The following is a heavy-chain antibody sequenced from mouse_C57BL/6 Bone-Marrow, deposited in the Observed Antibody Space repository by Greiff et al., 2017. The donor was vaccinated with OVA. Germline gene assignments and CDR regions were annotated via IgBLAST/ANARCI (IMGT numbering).Heavy chain of an antibody. CDR2: IRSGGST. Sequence: VQLQQSGPGLVQPSQSLSLTCTASGFSFTSYGVHWVRQSPGKGLEWLGVIRSGGSTDYNAAFISRLSISKGNSKRQVVFKMNSLQADDTAIYYCARRGLRRGSWFAYWGQGTLVTVSA. V-gene: IGHV2-2*01. CDR1: GFSFTSYG. CDR3: ARRGLRRGSWFAY. J-gene: IGHJ3*01. D-gene: IGHD2-4*01.